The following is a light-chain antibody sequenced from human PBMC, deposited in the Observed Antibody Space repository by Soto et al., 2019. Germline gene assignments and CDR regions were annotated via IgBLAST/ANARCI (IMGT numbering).Light chain of an antibody. J-gene: IGKJ5*01. CDR1: QSLLHNNGYNS. V-gene: IGKV2-28*01. CDR2: LGS. Sequence: RSSQSLLHNNGYNSLNWYLQKPGQSPQLLIYLGSDRSSGVPDRFSGSGSGADFTLKISRVEAEDVGIYYCMQALETPITFGQGTRLEIK. CDR3: MQALETPIT.